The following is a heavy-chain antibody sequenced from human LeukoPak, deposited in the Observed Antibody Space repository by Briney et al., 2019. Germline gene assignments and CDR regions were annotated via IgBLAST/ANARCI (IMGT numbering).Heavy chain of an antibody. Sequence: KTSETLSLTCTVSGGSISSSTYYWGWIRQPPGKGLEWIGSINYSGSTYYNPSLKSRVTLSVDTSKNQFSLKLSSVTAADTAVYFCARGGSYSLAIGYWGQGTLVIVSS. J-gene: IGHJ4*02. CDR3: ARGGSYSLAIGY. D-gene: IGHD1-26*01. V-gene: IGHV4-39*01. CDR2: INYSGST. CDR1: GGSISSSTYY.